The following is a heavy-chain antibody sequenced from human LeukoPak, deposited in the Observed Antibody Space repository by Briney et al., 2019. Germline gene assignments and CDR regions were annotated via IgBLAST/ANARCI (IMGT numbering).Heavy chain of an antibody. J-gene: IGHJ4*02. Sequence: ASVNVSCKVSGYTLTELSMHWVRQAPGKGREWMGGFDPEDGETIYAQTFQGRVTMTEDTSTDTAYMELSSLRSEDTAVYYCATAFLFGMSSGWRTFDYWGQGTLVTVSS. CDR3: ATAFLFGMSSGWRTFDY. CDR2: FDPEDGET. D-gene: IGHD6-19*01. V-gene: IGHV1-24*01. CDR1: GYTLTELS.